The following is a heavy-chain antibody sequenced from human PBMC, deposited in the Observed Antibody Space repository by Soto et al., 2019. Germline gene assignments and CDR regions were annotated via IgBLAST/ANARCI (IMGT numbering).Heavy chain of an antibody. V-gene: IGHV3-9*01. J-gene: IGHJ1*01. CDR3: AKAFYCGGDCYYFQH. CDR1: GFTFDDYA. CDR2: ISWNSGSI. D-gene: IGHD2-21*01. Sequence: PGGSLRLSCAASGFTFDDYAMHWVRQAPGKGLEWVSGISWNSGSIGYADSVKGRFTISRDNAKNSLYLQMNSLRAEDTALYYCAKAFYCGGDCYYFQHWGQGTLVTVSS.